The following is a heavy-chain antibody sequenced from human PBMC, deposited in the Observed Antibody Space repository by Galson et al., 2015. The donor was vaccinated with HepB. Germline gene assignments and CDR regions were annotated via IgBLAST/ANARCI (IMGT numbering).Heavy chain of an antibody. D-gene: IGHD2-21*01. CDR3: ARRGGIYCGGDCYFPFDY. J-gene: IGHJ4*02. CDR1: GFTFSNYW. V-gene: IGHV3-7*01. CDR2: IKQDGSEK. Sequence: SLRLSCAASGFTFSNYWMSWVRQAPGKGLEWVANIKQDGSEKYYVDSVKGRFTISRDNAKNSLYLQMNSLRAEDTAVYYCARRGGIYCGGDCYFPFDYWGQGTLVTVSS.